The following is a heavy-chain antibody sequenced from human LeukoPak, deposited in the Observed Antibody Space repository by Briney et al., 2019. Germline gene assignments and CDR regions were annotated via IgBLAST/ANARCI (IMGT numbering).Heavy chain of an antibody. CDR2: IKQDGSDK. CDR3: AKGGAIVVVPAALDY. CDR1: GFIFSSYW. D-gene: IGHD2-2*01. J-gene: IGHJ4*02. V-gene: IGHV3-7*01. Sequence: PGGSLRLSCAASGFIFSSYWMTWVRQAPGKGLEWVANIKQDGSDKNYVDSVKGRFTISRDNAKNSLYLQMNSLRAEDTAVYYCAKGGAIVVVPAALDYWGQGTLVTVSS.